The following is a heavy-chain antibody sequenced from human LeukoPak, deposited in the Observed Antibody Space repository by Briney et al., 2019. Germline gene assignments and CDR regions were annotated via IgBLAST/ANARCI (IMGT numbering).Heavy chain of an antibody. Sequence: PSETLSLTCAVSGYSISSGYYWGWIRQPPGKGLEWIGSIYHSGSTYYNPSLKSRVTISVDTSKNQFSLKLSSVTAADTAVYYCARGRYQLLYWGQGTLVTVSS. V-gene: IGHV4-38-2*01. CDR2: IYHSGST. J-gene: IGHJ4*02. CDR1: GYSISSGYY. D-gene: IGHD2-2*01. CDR3: ARGRYQLLY.